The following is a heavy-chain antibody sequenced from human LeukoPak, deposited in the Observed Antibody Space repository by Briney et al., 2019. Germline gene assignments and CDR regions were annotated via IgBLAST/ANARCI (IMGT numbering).Heavy chain of an antibody. D-gene: IGHD6-19*01. CDR1: GFTFSSYA. V-gene: IGHV3-23*01. CDR3: AKVRQWLVLGNFDY. J-gene: IGHJ4*02. Sequence: GGSLRLSCAASGFTFSSYAMSWVRQAPGKGLEWVPVIGGSGDSTYYADSVKGRFTISRDNSKNTLYLQMNSLRVEDTAVYYCAKVRQWLVLGNFDYWGQGTLVTVSS. CDR2: IGGSGDST.